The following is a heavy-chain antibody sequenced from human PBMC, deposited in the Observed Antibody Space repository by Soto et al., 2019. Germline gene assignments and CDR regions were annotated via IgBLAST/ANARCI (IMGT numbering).Heavy chain of an antibody. CDR1: GFDFSVYW. D-gene: IGHD2-2*01. Sequence: PGGSLRLSCAASGFDFSVYWMSWVRQAPGKGPEWVANIKFDGSEKQYVDSVKGRFTISRDNARNSVFLQMNSLRAGDTAVYYCVKEGGYCSSATCYSPRNHYLDAWGQGTLVTVYS. CDR2: IKFDGSEK. CDR3: VKEGGYCSSATCYSPRNHYLDA. J-gene: IGHJ4*02. V-gene: IGHV3-7*03.